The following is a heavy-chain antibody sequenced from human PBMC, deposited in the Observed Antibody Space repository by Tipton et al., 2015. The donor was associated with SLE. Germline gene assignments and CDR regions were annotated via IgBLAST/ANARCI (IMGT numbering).Heavy chain of an antibody. V-gene: IGHV3-30*03. Sequence: SLRLSCAASGFTFSSYGMHWVRQAPGKGLEWVAVISYDESNKYYADSVKGRFTISRDNSKNTLYLQMNSLRAEDTAVYYCARVIAAPPYGVDVWGQGTRVTVSS. CDR2: ISYDESNK. J-gene: IGHJ6*02. D-gene: IGHD6-13*01. CDR3: ARVIAAPPYGVDV. CDR1: GFTFSSYG.